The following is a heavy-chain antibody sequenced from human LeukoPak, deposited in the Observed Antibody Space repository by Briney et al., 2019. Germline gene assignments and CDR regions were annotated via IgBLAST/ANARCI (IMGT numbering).Heavy chain of an antibody. D-gene: IGHD3-9*01. J-gene: IGHJ2*01. V-gene: IGHV5-51*01. Sequence: NLGESLKISCKGSGYSFTSYWIGWVRQMPGKGLEWMGIIYPGDSDTRYSPSFQGQVTISADKSISTAYLQWSSLKASDTAMYYCARLPPEGLRYFGGGWYFDLWGRGTLVTVSS. CDR2: IYPGDSDT. CDR3: ARLPPEGLRYFGGGWYFDL. CDR1: GYSFTSYW.